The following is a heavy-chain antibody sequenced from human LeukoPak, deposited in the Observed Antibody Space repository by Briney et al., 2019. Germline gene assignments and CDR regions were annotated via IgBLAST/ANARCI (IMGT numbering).Heavy chain of an antibody. J-gene: IGHJ4*02. D-gene: IGHD3-3*01. CDR1: GGSFSGYY. CDR2: INHSGST. CDR3: ARVGMLSIFGVVIDGFDY. Sequence: SETLSLTCAVYGGSFSGYYWSWIRQPPGKGLEWIGEINHSGSTNYNPSLKSRVTISVDTSKNQFSLKLSSVTAADTAVYYCARVGMLSIFGVVIDGFDYWGQGTLVTVSS. V-gene: IGHV4-34*01.